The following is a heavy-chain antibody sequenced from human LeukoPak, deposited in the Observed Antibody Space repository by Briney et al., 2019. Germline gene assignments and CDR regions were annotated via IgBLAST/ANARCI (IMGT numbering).Heavy chain of an antibody. CDR2: ISGSGGST. J-gene: IGHJ4*02. Sequence: GGSLRLSCAASGFTFSSYAMSWVRQAPGKGLEWVSAISGSGGSTYYADSVKGRFTISRDNSKNTLYLQMNSLRAEDTAVYYCAKDGITILGVEGRYYFDYWGQGTLVTVSS. V-gene: IGHV3-23*01. D-gene: IGHD3-3*01. CDR3: AKDGITILGVEGRYYFDY. CDR1: GFTFSSYA.